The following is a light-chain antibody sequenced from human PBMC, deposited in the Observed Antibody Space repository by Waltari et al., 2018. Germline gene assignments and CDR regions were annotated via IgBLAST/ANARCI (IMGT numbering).Light chain of an antibody. V-gene: IGKV1-33*01. J-gene: IGKJ2*01. CDR1: QDISNF. CDR3: QQYDNLPYT. Sequence: DIQMTQSPSSLSASVGDRVTITCQASQDISNFLNWFHQKPGKAPKLLIYDAANLETVVPSRFSGSGSGTDFTFTISNLQPEDIATYYCQQYDNLPYTFGQGTKLEIK. CDR2: DAA.